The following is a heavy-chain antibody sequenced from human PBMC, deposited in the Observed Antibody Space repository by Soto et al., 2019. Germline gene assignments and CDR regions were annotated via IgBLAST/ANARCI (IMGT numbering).Heavy chain of an antibody. CDR1: GFTFSSYA. J-gene: IGHJ5*02. Sequence: LRLSCAASGFTFSSYAMHWVRQAPGKGLEWVAVISYDGSNKYYADSVKGRFTISRDNSKNTLYLQMNSLRAEDTAVYYCARAPYDYSNSTPQPAYWFDPWGQGTLVTVSS. CDR2: ISYDGSNK. CDR3: ARAPYDYSNSTPQPAYWFDP. D-gene: IGHD4-4*01. V-gene: IGHV3-30-3*01.